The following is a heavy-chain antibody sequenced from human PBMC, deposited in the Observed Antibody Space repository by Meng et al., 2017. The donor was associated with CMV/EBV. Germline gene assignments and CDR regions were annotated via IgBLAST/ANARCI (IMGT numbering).Heavy chain of an antibody. CDR2: ISSSSSYI. CDR3: ARDGSSYGMDV. J-gene: IGHJ6*02. Sequence: GESLKISCAASGFTFSSYSMNWVRQAPGKGLEWVSSISSSSSYIYYADSVKGRFTISRDNAKNSLYLQMNSLGAEDTAVYYCARDGSSYGMDVWGQGTTVTVSS. V-gene: IGHV3-21*01. CDR1: GFTFSSYS.